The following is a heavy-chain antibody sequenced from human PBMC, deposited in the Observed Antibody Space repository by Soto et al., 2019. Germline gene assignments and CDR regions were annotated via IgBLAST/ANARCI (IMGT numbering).Heavy chain of an antibody. J-gene: IGHJ6*02. V-gene: IGHV4-30-4*01. CDR2: IYYSGST. CDR1: GGSISSGDYY. D-gene: IGHD2-2*01. CDR3: ARDRVVPAAINGMDV. Sequence: SETLSLTCTVSGGSISSGDYYWSWIRQPPGKGLEWIGYIYYSGSTYYNPSLKSRVTISVDTSKNQFSLKLSSVTAADTAVYYCARDRVVPAAINGMDVWGQGTTVTVSS.